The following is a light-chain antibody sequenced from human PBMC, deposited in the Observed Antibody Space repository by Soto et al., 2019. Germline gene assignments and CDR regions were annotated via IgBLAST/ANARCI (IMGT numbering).Light chain of an antibody. V-gene: IGKV3-11*01. CDR1: QTVSSY. CDR2: DAS. Sequence: EIVLTQSPATLSLSPGERATLSCRASQTVSSYLLWYQQKRGQAPRLLIYDASNRAPGIPARFSGSGSGTDFTLTISSLEPEDFAVYYCQHRMNWPLTFGQGTRLEIK. J-gene: IGKJ5*01. CDR3: QHRMNWPLT.